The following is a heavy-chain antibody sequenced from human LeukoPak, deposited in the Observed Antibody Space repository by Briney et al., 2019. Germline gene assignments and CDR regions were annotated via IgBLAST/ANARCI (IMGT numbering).Heavy chain of an antibody. V-gene: IGHV1-69*05. D-gene: IGHD2/OR15-2a*01. Sequence: WASVKVSCKASGGTFSSYAISWVRQAPGQGLEWMGGIIPIFGTASYAQKFQGRVTITTDESTSTAYMELSSLRSEDTAVYYCASKATAFSNWFDPWGQGTLVTVSS. CDR3: ASKATAFSNWFDP. J-gene: IGHJ5*02. CDR1: GGTFSSYA. CDR2: IIPIFGTA.